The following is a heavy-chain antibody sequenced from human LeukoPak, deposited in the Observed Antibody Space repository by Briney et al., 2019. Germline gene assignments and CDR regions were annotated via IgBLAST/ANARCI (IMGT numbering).Heavy chain of an antibody. CDR1: GGSISSGGYY. Sequence: PSQTLSLTCTVSGGSISSGGYYWSWIRLHPGKGLEWIGYIYYSGSTYYNPSLKSRVTISVDTSKNQFSLKLSSVTAADTAVYYCVRGQLLFVNWFDPWGQGTLVTVSS. J-gene: IGHJ5*02. CDR2: IYYSGST. CDR3: VRGQLLFVNWFDP. V-gene: IGHV4-31*03. D-gene: IGHD2-2*01.